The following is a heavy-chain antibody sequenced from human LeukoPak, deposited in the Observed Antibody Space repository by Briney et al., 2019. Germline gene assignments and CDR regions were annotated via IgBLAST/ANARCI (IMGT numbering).Heavy chain of an antibody. V-gene: IGHV3-23*01. CDR2: ISGSGFT. J-gene: IGHJ4*02. Sequence: GGSLRLSCAASGFTFSSYAMSWVRQAPGKGLEWVSAISGSGFTYYADSVKGRFTISRDNSKNTLYLQMNSLRAEDTAGYYCARGLYSSSPWGQGTLVTVSS. D-gene: IGHD6-6*01. CDR3: ARGLYSSSP. CDR1: GFTFSSYA.